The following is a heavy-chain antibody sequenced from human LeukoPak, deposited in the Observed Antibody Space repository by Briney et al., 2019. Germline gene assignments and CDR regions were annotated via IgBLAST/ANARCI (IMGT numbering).Heavy chain of an antibody. CDR3: ARGSQLAPNYFDY. CDR1: GGSFSGYY. Sequence: SETLSLTCAVYGGSFSGYYWSWIRQPPGKGLEWIGEINHSGSTNYNPSLKSRVTISVDTSKNQFSLKLSSVTAADTAVYHCARGSQLAPNYFDYWGQGTLVTVSS. J-gene: IGHJ4*02. D-gene: IGHD6-6*01. CDR2: INHSGST. V-gene: IGHV4-34*01.